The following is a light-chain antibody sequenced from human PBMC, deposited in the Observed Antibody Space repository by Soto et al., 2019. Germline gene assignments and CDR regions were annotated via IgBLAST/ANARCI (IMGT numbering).Light chain of an antibody. CDR1: QSVASY. V-gene: IGKV3-11*01. Sequence: EIVLTQSPDTLSLSPGDTATLSCRASQSVASYLAWYQQKPGQPPRLLMYHASNRATGIPARFSGSGSGTHFTLTITSLEPEDFAVYYCQHRADWPRGSFGQGTKLEIK. J-gene: IGKJ2*01. CDR3: QHRADWPRGS. CDR2: HAS.